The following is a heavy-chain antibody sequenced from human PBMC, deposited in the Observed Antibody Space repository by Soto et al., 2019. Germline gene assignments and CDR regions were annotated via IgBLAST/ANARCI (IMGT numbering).Heavy chain of an antibody. D-gene: IGHD6-6*01. Sequence: QVQLQESGPGLVKPSQTLSLTCTVSGGSISSGGYYWSWIRQHPGKGLEWIGYIYYSGSTYYNPSLKSRVTISVDTSKNQFYLKPSSVTAADTAVYYCARDRSSSPWFDPWGQGTLVTVSS. J-gene: IGHJ5*02. CDR2: IYYSGST. V-gene: IGHV4-31*03. CDR3: ARDRSSSPWFDP. CDR1: GGSISSGGYY.